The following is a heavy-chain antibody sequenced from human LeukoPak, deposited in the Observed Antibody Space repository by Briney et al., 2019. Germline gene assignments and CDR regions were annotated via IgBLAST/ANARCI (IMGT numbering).Heavy chain of an antibody. V-gene: IGHV4-61*01. Sequence: PSETLSLTCSVAGASISSETYYWAWIRQPPGKGLEWIGYIYYSGSTNYNPSLKSRVTISVDTSKNQFSLKLSSVTAADTAVYYCARVGVELGVYWGQGTLVTVSS. J-gene: IGHJ4*02. D-gene: IGHD5-24*01. CDR2: IYYSGST. CDR3: ARVGVELGVY. CDR1: GASISSETYY.